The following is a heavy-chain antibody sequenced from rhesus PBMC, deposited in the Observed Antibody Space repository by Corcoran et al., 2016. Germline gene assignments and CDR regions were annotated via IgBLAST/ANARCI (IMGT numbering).Heavy chain of an antibody. CDR1: GYSISSGYY. CDR2: ISGSSGST. D-gene: IGHD4-29*01. Sequence: QVQLQESGPGLVKPSETLSLTCAVSGYSISSGYYWGCIRPPPGKGLEYIGYISGSSGSTYYNPSLESRVTISKDTSKNQFSLKVSSVTAADTAVYYCARQYSTAVSNWGQGVLVTVSS. V-gene: IGHV4-99*01. J-gene: IGHJ4*01. CDR3: ARQYSTAVSN.